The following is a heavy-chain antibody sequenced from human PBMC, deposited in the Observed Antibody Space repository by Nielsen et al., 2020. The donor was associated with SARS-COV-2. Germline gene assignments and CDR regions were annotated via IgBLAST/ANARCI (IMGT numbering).Heavy chain of an antibody. V-gene: IGHV3-30*18. J-gene: IGHJ3*02. CDR1: GFTFSGYA. D-gene: IGHD4-17*01. Sequence: GESLKISCAASGFTFSGYAMHWVRQAPGKGLEWVAIISYDGSIKYYADSVKGRFTISRDNSRNTLYLQMNSLRAEDTAVYYCAKSKGGYGEPIDIWGQGTMVTVSS. CDR2: ISYDGSIK. CDR3: AKSKGGYGEPIDI.